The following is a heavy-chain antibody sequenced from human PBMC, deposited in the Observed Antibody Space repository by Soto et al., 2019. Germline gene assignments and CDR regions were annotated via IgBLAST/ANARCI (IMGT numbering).Heavy chain of an antibody. V-gene: IGHV1-3*01. D-gene: IGHD2-15*01. CDR1: GYTFTSYA. CDR3: ARGSSVVVVAATLGDFAGY. Sequence: QVQLVQSGAEVKKPGASVKVSCKASGYTFTSYAMHWVRQAPGQRLEWMGWINAGNGNTKYSQKFQGRVTITRDTSASTAYMELSSLRSEDTAVYYCARGSSVVVVAATLGDFAGYWGQGTLVTVSS. CDR2: INAGNGNT. J-gene: IGHJ4*02.